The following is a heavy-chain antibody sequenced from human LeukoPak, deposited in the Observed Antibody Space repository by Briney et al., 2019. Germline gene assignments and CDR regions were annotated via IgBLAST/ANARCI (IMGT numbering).Heavy chain of an antibody. D-gene: IGHD3-22*01. CDR3: ARDRGYYDSSGYLHY. J-gene: IGHJ4*02. Sequence: ASVKVSCKASGYTFTSCYMHWVRQAPGQGLEWMGIINPSGGSTSYAQKFQGRVTMTRDTSTSTVYMELSSLRSEDTAVYYCARDRGYYDSSGYLHYWGQGTLVTVSS. CDR1: GYTFTSCY. CDR2: INPSGGST. V-gene: IGHV1-46*01.